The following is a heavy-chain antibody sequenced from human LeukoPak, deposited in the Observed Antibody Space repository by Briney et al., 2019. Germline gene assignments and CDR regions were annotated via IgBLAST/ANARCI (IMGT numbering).Heavy chain of an antibody. CDR2: ISSNGGST. CDR1: GFTFSSYA. J-gene: IGHJ4*02. CDR3: ATQGLGGSGSYYNARLDY. V-gene: IGHV3-64*01. Sequence: GGSLRLSCAASGFTFSSYAMHWVRQAPGEGLEYVSAISSNGGSTYYANSVKGRFTISRDNSKNTLYLQMGSLRAEDMAVYYCATQGLGGSGSYYNARLDYWGQGTLVTVSS. D-gene: IGHD3-10*01.